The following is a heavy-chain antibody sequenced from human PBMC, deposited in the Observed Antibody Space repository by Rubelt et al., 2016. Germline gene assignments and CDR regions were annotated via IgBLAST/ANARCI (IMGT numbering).Heavy chain of an antibody. CDR1: GGTFSSYA. V-gene: IGHV1-69*01. CDR3: ARRQQLGPFDY. J-gene: IGHJ4*02. Sequence: QVQLVQSGAEVKKPGSSVKVSCKASGGTFSSYAISWVRQAPGQGLEWMGGIIPIFGTATYAQKFQGRVTIIADESTSTSYMELSSLRSEDTAVYYCARRQQLGPFDYWGQETLVTVSS. CDR2: IIPIFGTA. D-gene: IGHD6-13*01.